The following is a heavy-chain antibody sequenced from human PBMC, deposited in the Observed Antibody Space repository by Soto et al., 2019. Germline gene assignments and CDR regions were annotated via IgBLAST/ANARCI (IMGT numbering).Heavy chain of an antibody. CDR2: IIPIFGTE. V-gene: IGHV1-69*01. CDR3: ARDGFDDYRPAEYFQH. D-gene: IGHD4-17*01. CDR1: GGTFSSYA. Sequence: QVQLVQSGAEVKKPGSSVKVSCKASGGTFSSYAVSWVRQAPGQGLEWMGGIIPIFGTENYAQKFQGRVTITGDESTSTAYMELSSMRSEDTAVYYCARDGFDDYRPAEYFQHWGQGTLVTVSS. J-gene: IGHJ1*01.